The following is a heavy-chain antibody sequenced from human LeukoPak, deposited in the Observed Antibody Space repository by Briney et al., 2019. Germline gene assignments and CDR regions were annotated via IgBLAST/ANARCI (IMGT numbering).Heavy chain of an antibody. V-gene: IGHV3-23*01. D-gene: IGHD3-10*01. J-gene: IGHJ3*01. CDR1: GFTFSSYW. CDR2: ISGSGGST. Sequence: PGGSLRLSCAASGFTFSSYWMSWVRQAPGKGLEWVSAISGSGGSTYYADSVKGRFTISRDNSKNTLYLQMNSLRAEDTAVYYCAKVPILWFGELSFEVWGQGTMVTVSS. CDR3: AKVPILWFGELSFEV.